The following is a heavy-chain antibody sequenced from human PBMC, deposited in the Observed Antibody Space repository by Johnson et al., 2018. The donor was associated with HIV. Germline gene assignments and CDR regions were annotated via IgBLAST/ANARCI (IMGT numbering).Heavy chain of an antibody. D-gene: IGHD2-21*01. Sequence: EQLVESGGGLVQPGGSLRLSCAASGFTFSSYWMSCVRQAPGKGLEWVANIKQDGSEKYYVDSVKGRFTISRDNAKNSLYLQMNSLRAEDTALYYCAKSRGILVIEDALDIWGQGTMVTVSS. J-gene: IGHJ3*02. CDR2: IKQDGSEK. CDR3: AKSRGILVIEDALDI. CDR1: GFTFSSYW. V-gene: IGHV3-7*03.